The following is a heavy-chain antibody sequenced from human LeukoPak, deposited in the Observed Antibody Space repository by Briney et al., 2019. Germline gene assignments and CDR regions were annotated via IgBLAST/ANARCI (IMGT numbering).Heavy chain of an antibody. V-gene: IGHV3-7*03. J-gene: IGHJ4*02. CDR2: IKQDGSEK. Sequence: GGSLRLSCAASGFTFSSYWMSWVRQAPGKGLEWVANIKQDGSEKYYVDSVKGRFTISRDNAKNSLYLQMNSLRAEDTAVYYCARDKERYFVGGFDYWGQGTLVTVSS. CDR3: ARDKERYFVGGFDY. D-gene: IGHD3-9*01. CDR1: GFTFSSYW.